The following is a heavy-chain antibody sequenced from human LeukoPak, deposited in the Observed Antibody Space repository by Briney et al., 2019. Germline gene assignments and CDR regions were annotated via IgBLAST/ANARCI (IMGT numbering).Heavy chain of an antibody. Sequence: SETLSLTCAVYGGSFSGYYWSWIRQPPGKGLEWIGEINHSGSTNYNPSLKSRVTISVDTSKNQFPLKLSSVTAADTAVYYCARARYDYVFTREKEYGMDVWGQGTTVTVSS. J-gene: IGHJ6*02. CDR2: INHSGST. CDR1: GGSFSGYY. CDR3: ARARYDYVFTREKEYGMDV. V-gene: IGHV4-34*01. D-gene: IGHD5-12*01.